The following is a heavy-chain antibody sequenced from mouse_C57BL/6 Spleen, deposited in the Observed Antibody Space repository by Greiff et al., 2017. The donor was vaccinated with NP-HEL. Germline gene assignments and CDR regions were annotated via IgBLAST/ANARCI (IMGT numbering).Heavy chain of an antibody. D-gene: IGHD2-4*01. CDR3: ARGSYDYDKGAWFAY. Sequence: EVQRVESGPGLVKPSQSLSLTCSVTGYSITSGYYWNWIRQFPGNKLEWMGYISYDGSNNYNPSLKNRISITRDTSKNQFFLKLNSVTTEDTATYYCARGSYDYDKGAWFAYWGQGTLVTVSA. V-gene: IGHV3-6*01. CDR1: GYSITSGYY. CDR2: ISYDGSN. J-gene: IGHJ3*01.